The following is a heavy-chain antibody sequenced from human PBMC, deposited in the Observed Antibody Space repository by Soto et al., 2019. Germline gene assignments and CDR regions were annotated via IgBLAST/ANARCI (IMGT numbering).Heavy chain of an antibody. J-gene: IGHJ1*01. CDR3: ARLPNKSPQN. CDR1: GFTLSSYW. CDR2: ISNDGSST. V-gene: IGHV3-74*01. Sequence: EVQLVESGGGLVQPGGSLRLSCVASGFTLSSYWMHWVRQAPGKGLVWVSSISNDGSSTSYADPVTGRFTISRDNAKNTLYLQMNSLRAEDTAVYYCARLPNKSPQNWGQGTLVIVSP.